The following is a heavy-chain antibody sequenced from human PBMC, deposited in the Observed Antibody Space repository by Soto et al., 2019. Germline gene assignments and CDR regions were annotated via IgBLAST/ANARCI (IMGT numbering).Heavy chain of an antibody. Sequence: QVQLQESGPGLVKPSETLSLTCTVSGGSVSSGSYYWSWIRQPPGKGLEWIGYIYYSGSTNYNPSLKSRVTIAVDTSKNQFSLKLSSVTAADTAVYYCARDQPNEHSYSSGVYFDYWGQGTLVTVSS. D-gene: IGHD6-19*01. J-gene: IGHJ4*02. V-gene: IGHV4-61*01. CDR1: GGSVSSGSYY. CDR3: ARDQPNEHSYSSGVYFDY. CDR2: IYYSGST.